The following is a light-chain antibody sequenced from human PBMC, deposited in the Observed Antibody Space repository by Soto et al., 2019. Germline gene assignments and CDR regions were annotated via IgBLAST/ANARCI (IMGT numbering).Light chain of an antibody. CDR2: DVS. CDR3: CSYAGSFWV. CDR1: SSDVGGYNY. J-gene: IGLJ3*02. V-gene: IGLV2-11*01. Sequence: QSALTQPRSVSGSPGQSVTISCTGTSSDVGGYNYVSWYQQHPGKAPKLMIYDVSKRPSGVPDRFSGSKSGNTASLTISGLQAEDEADYYCCSYAGSFWVFSGGTKVTVL.